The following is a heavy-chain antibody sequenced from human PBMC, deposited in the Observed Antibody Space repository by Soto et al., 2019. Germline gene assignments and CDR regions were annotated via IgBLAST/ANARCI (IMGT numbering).Heavy chain of an antibody. CDR1: GDSINRYY. CDR2: IYHSGST. Sequence: SETLSLTCTVSGDSINRYYWGWIRQPPGKGLEWIGEIYHSGSTNYNPSLKSRVTISVDKSKNQFSLKLSSVTAADTAVYYCGVGLSPRGIYYGSGSFYRYGGKGTLVPVSS. D-gene: IGHD3-10*01. J-gene: IGHJ4*02. CDR3: GVGLSPRGIYYGSGSFYRY. V-gene: IGHV4-59*12.